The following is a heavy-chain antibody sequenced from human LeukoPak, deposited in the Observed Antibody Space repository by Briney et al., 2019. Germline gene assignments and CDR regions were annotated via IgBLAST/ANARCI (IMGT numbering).Heavy chain of an antibody. V-gene: IGHV3-7*03. CDR1: RFTFSTYW. J-gene: IGHJ3*02. CDR3: ARGLPSGVDAFDI. CDR2: INRDGSEK. Sequence: PGGSLRLSCAASRFTFSTYWMTWVRQAPGKGLEWVANINRDGSEKYHVDSVKGRFTISRDNAKNSLYLQMNSLGADDTAVYYCARGLPSGVDAFDIWGQGTMVTVSS. D-gene: IGHD5-12*01.